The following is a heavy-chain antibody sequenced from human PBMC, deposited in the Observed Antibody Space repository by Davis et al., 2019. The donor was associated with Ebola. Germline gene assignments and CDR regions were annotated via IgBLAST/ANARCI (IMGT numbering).Heavy chain of an antibody. Sequence: AASVKVSCKASGYTFTSYDINWVRQATGQGLEWMGWMNPNSGNTGYAQMFQGRVTMTRNTSITTAYMELSNLRSEDTAVYYCTRSETSSGWFDPWGQGTPVTVSS. CDR2: MNPNSGNT. J-gene: IGHJ5*02. D-gene: IGHD6-25*01. V-gene: IGHV1-8*01. CDR1: GYTFTSYD. CDR3: TRSETSSGWFDP.